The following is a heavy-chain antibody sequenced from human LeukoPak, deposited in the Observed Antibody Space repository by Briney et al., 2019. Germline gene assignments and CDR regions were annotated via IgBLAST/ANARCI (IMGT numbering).Heavy chain of an antibody. V-gene: IGHV3-23*01. CDR2: ISGSGGST. CDR3: AKEGLNTVFGVVIMPNWFDP. CDR1: GFTFSSYA. D-gene: IGHD3-3*01. Sequence: RGSLRLSCAASGFTFSSYAMSWVRQAPGKGLEWVSAISGSGGSTYYADSVKGRFTISRDNSKNTLYLQMNSLRAEDTAVYYCAKEGLNTVFGVVIMPNWFDPWGQGTLVTVSS. J-gene: IGHJ5*02.